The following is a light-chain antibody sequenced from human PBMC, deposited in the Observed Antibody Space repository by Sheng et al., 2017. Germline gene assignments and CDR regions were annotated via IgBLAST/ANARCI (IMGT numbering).Light chain of an antibody. CDR1: QYISNH. CDR2: AAS. CDR3: QQTYNTVWA. V-gene: IGKV1-39*01. Sequence: DIQMTQFPSSLSASVGDRVTITCRASQYISNHLNWYQQKPGRAPNLLIYAASSLQSGVPSRFSGSGSGTDFTLTISSLQPEDFATYYCQQTYNTVWAFGQGTKVEIK. J-gene: IGKJ1*01.